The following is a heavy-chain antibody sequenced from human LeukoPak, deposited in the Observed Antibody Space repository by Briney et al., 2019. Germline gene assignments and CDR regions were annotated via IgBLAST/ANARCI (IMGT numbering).Heavy chain of an antibody. CDR1: DDSISSYY. D-gene: IGHD4-17*01. CDR3: AREGPFFYGDSPFDY. CDR2: IYISGST. V-gene: IGHV4-4*07. J-gene: IGHJ4*02. Sequence: SETLSLTCTVSDDSISSYYWSWIRQPAGKGLEWIGRIYISGSTNYNPSLKSRVTMSVDTSKNQFSLRLSSVTAADTAVYYCAREGPFFYGDSPFDYWGQGTLVTVSS.